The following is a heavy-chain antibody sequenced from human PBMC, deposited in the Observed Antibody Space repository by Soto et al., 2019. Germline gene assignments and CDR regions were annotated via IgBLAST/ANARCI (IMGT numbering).Heavy chain of an antibody. CDR2: ISSSSSTI. D-gene: IGHD3-3*01. CDR1: GFTFSSNS. J-gene: IGHJ5*02. Sequence: GGSLRLSCAASGFTFSSNSMNWVRQAPGKGLEWISYISSSSSTIYADSVKGRFTISRDSAKNSLYLQMNSLRDEDTAVYYCARVIWSGHLTSDLWGQGTLVTVSS. V-gene: IGHV3-48*02. CDR3: ARVIWSGHLTSDL.